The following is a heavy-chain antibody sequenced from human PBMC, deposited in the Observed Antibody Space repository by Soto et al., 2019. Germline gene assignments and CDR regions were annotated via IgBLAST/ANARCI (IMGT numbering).Heavy chain of an antibody. Sequence: SVKVSCKASGGTFSSYAISWVRQAPGQGLEWMGRIIPIFGTANYAQKNQGRDTITADESTSTTYIELSSLRSEDTAVYFFARGLYSSGWYFRYYGMDVWGQGTTVTVSS. D-gene: IGHD6-19*01. CDR1: GGTFSSYA. J-gene: IGHJ6*02. CDR3: ARGLYSSGWYFRYYGMDV. V-gene: IGHV1-69*13. CDR2: IIPIFGTA.